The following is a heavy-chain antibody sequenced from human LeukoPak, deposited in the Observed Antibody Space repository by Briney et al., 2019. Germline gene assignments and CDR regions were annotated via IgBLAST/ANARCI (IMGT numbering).Heavy chain of an antibody. CDR2: IYYSGST. Sequence: SETLSLTCTVSGGSISSSSYYWGWIRQPPGKGLEWIGSIYYSGSTYYNPSLKSRVTISVDTSKNQFSLKLSSVTAADTAVYYCASLRAAGHDFWSGFLVDYWGQGTLVTVSS. J-gene: IGHJ4*02. CDR3: ASLRAAGHDFWSGFLVDY. V-gene: IGHV4-39*01. D-gene: IGHD3-3*01. CDR1: GGSISSSSYY.